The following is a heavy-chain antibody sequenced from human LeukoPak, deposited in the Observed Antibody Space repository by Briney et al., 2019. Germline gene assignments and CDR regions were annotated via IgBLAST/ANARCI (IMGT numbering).Heavy chain of an antibody. CDR3: ASIGGGATPTFDY. V-gene: IGHV1-69*05. Sequence: ASVKVYCKCSGGTFSSYAICWVRQGPVQGLESMGGIIPIFGTANYAQKFQGRVTITTDESTSTAYMELSSLRSEDTAVYYCASIGGGATPTFDYWGQGTLVTVSS. J-gene: IGHJ4*02. D-gene: IGHD1-26*01. CDR1: GGTFSSYA. CDR2: IIPIFGTA.